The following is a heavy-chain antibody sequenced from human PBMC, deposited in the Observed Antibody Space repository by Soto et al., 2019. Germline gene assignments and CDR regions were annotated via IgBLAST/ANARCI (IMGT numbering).Heavy chain of an antibody. Sequence: PSETLSLTCAVSGYSISSGYYWGWIRQPPGKGLEWIGGIYHSGSTYYNPSLKSRVTISVDTSKNQFSLKLSSVTAADTAVYYSARDTLYQGSGSYVWSAVDLDYYGMDVWGQGAPVTVSS. D-gene: IGHD3-10*01. V-gene: IGHV4-38-2*02. CDR1: GYSISSGYY. J-gene: IGHJ6*02. CDR3: ARDTLYQGSGSYVWSAVDLDYYGMDV. CDR2: IYHSGST.